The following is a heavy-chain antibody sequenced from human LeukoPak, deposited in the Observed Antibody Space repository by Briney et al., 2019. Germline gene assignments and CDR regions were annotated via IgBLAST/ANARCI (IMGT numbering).Heavy chain of an antibody. CDR2: ISSSSGYR. V-gene: IGHV3-21*01. Sequence: GGSLRLSCAASGFTFSTYGMHWVRQAPGKGLEWVSAISSSSGYRYYADSVKGRFTISRDNAKNSLFLQMNSLRAEDTAVYYCAVQRGLDYWGQGTLVTVSS. CDR3: AVQRGLDY. D-gene: IGHD3-22*01. CDR1: GFTFSTYG. J-gene: IGHJ4*02.